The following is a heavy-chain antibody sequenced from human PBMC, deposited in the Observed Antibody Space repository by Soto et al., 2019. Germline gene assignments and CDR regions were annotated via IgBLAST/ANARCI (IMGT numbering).Heavy chain of an antibody. CDR3: ARSERAAAGISVAYY. D-gene: IGHD6-13*01. J-gene: IGHJ4*02. Sequence: ASVKVSCKVSGYTLTELSMHWVRQAPGKGLEWMGGFDPEDGETIYAQKFQGRVTITRDTSTGTAYMELSSLRSEDTAVYYCARSERAAAGISVAYYWGQGTLVTVSS. CDR1: GYTLTELS. CDR2: FDPEDGET. V-gene: IGHV1-24*01.